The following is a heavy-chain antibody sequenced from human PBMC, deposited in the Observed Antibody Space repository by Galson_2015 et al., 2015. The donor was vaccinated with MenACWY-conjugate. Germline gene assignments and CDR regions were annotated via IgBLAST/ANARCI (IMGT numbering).Heavy chain of an antibody. CDR1: GFTFTGYE. J-gene: IGHJ6*03. CDR2: ISKSGSPI. D-gene: IGHD5-18*01. V-gene: IGHV3-48*03. Sequence: SLRLSCAASGFTFTGYEFNWVRQAPGKGLEWLSYISKSGSPIYYADSVKGRFTISRDNMKKSLFLEMNSLRAGDTGVYYCARVGTWIHLYFYYMDVWGKGTTVTVSS. CDR3: ARVGTWIHLYFYYMDV.